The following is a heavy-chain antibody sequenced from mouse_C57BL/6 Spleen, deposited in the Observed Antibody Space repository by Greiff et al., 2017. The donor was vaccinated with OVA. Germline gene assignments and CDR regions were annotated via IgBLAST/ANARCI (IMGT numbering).Heavy chain of an antibody. J-gene: IGHJ2*01. CDR3: ARGADGYYFDY. Sequence: QVQLQQSGPGILQSSQTLSLTCSFSGFSLSTSGMGVSWIRQPSGKGLEWLAHIYWDDDKRYNPSLKSRLTTSKDTSSNQVFLMITSVDTAVTATYYCARGADGYYFDYWGQGTTLTVSS. D-gene: IGHD2-3*01. CDR1: GFSLSTSGMG. V-gene: IGHV8-12*01. CDR2: IYWDDDK.